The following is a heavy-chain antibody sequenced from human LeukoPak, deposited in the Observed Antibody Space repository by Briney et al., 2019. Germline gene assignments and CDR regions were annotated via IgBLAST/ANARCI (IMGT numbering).Heavy chain of an antibody. CDR1: GGSISMYY. Sequence: SETLSVTCTVPGGSISMYYWSWIRQPPGKGLGWIGYIFYSGSTNYNLSLMSRVTISVNTSKNQFSLKLTSSTSAATTWYYCARVLYSSYLDYWGQGTLVTVAS. J-gene: IGHJ4*02. CDR2: IFYSGST. D-gene: IGHD6-13*01. V-gene: IGHV4-59*01. CDR3: ARVLYSSYLDY.